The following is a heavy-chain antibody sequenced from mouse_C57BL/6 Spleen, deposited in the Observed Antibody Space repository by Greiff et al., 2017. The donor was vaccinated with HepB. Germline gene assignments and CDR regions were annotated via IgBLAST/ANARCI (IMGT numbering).Heavy chain of an antibody. CDR1: GYAFSSSW. CDR3: ARFEEDAMDY. Sequence: LQESGPELVKPGASVKISCKASGYAFSSSWMNWVKQRPGKGLEWIGRIYPGDGDTNYNGKFKGKATLTADKSSSTAYMQLSSLTSEDSAVYFCARFEEDAMDYWGQGTSVTVSS. V-gene: IGHV1-82*01. J-gene: IGHJ4*01. CDR2: IYPGDGDT.